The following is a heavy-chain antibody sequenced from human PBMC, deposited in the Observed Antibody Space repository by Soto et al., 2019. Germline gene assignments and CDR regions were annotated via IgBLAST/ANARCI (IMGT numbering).Heavy chain of an antibody. CDR2: IYYSGST. J-gene: IGHJ4*02. CDR1: RGSISSFY. D-gene: IGHD6-13*01. Sequence: SETPSPTRTVSRGSISSFYWGWIRQPPGKGLEWIGYIYYSGSTNYNPSLKSRVTISVDTSKNQFSLKLSSVTAADTAVYYCARRYGSSFDYWGQGTLVTVSS. CDR3: ARRYGSSFDY. V-gene: IGHV4-59*01.